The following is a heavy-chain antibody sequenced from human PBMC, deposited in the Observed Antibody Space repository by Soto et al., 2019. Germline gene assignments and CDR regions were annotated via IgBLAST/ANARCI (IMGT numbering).Heavy chain of an antibody. V-gene: IGHV4-34*01. D-gene: IGHD3-10*01. CDR3: ARGNPPSGVRGVSPLGYYGMDV. J-gene: IGHJ6*02. Sequence: SETLSLTCAVYGGSFSTYYWSWIRQPPGKGLEWIGEINHSGSTNYNPSLKSRVTISVDTSKNQFSLKLSSVTAADTAVYYCARGNPPSGVRGVSPLGYYGMDVWGQGTTVTVSS. CDR2: INHSGST. CDR1: GGSFSTYY.